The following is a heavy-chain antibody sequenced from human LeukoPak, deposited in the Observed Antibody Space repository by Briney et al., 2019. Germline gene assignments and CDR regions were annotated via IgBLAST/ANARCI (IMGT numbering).Heavy chain of an antibody. J-gene: IGHJ5*02. Sequence: PGGSLRLSCAASGFTFSSYGMHWVRQAPGKGLEWVAFIRYDGSNKYYADSVKGRFTISRDNSKNTLYLQMNSLRPEDTAVYYCAKASTPMGTGWFDPWGQGTLVTVSS. D-gene: IGHD5-18*01. V-gene: IGHV3-30*02. CDR1: GFTFSSYG. CDR3: AKASTPMGTGWFDP. CDR2: IRYDGSNK.